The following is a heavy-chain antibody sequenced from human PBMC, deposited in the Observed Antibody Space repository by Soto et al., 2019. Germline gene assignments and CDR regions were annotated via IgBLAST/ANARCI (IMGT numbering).Heavy chain of an antibody. Sequence: HPGGSLRLSCAASGFTFSSYAMSWVRQAPGKGLEWVSAISGSGGSTYYADSVKGRFAISRDNSKNTLYLQMNSLRAEDTAVYYCAKDKGSGSADYDYVWGSYRLDHDAFDIWGQGTMVTVSS. CDR3: AKDKGSGSADYDYVWGSYRLDHDAFDI. V-gene: IGHV3-23*01. J-gene: IGHJ3*02. CDR2: ISGSGGST. CDR1: GFTFSSYA. D-gene: IGHD3-16*02.